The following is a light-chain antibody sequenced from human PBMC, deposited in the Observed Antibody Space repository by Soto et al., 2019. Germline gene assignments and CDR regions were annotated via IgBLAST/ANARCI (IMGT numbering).Light chain of an antibody. Sequence: QSVLTQPASVSGSPGQSIAISCTGSSSDIGIYKYVSWYQQHPGKVPKLIIYEVTNRPSRVSNRFSGSKSGNTASLTISGLQAEDEADYYCSSYTTSSTRVFGPGTKLTVL. CDR2: EVT. J-gene: IGLJ1*01. V-gene: IGLV2-14*01. CDR1: SSDIGIYKY. CDR3: SSYTTSSTRV.